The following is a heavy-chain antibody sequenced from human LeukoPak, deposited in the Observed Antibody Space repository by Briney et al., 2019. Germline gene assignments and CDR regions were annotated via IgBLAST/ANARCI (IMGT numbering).Heavy chain of an antibody. Sequence: SVKVSCKASGGTFSSYAISWVRQAPGQGLEWMGGIIPIFGTANYAQKFQGRVTMTRDMSTSTVYMELSSLRSEDTAVYYCARETGYSSGWYIYWGQGTLVTVSS. J-gene: IGHJ4*02. CDR3: ARETGYSSGWYIY. CDR1: GGTFSSYA. CDR2: IIPIFGTA. V-gene: IGHV1-69*05. D-gene: IGHD6-19*01.